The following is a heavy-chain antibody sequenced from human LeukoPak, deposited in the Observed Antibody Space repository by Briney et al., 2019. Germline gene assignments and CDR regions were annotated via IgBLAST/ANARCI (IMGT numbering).Heavy chain of an antibody. CDR2: IIPIFGTA. Sequence: ASVKVSCKASGGTFSSYAISWVRQAPGQGLEWMGRIIPIFGTANYAQKFQGRVTITTDESTSTAYMELSSLRSEDTAVYYCARDHCSGGSCYSSYFDYWGQGTLVTVSS. J-gene: IGHJ4*02. CDR1: GGTFSSYA. D-gene: IGHD2-15*01. CDR3: ARDHCSGGSCYSSYFDY. V-gene: IGHV1-69*05.